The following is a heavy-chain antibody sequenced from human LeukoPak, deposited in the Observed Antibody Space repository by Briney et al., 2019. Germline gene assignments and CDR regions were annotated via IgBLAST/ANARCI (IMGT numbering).Heavy chain of an antibody. CDR1: GFTFSSYG. J-gene: IGHJ4*02. V-gene: IGHV3-33*01. D-gene: IGHD3-10*01. CDR2: IWYDGSNK. CDR3: ARRLWFGEFPDY. Sequence: PGRSLRLSCAASGFTFSSYGMHWVRQAPGKGLEWVAVIWYDGSNKYYADSVKGRFTISRDNSKNTLYLQMNSLRAEDTAVYYCARRLWFGEFPDYWGQGTLVTVSS.